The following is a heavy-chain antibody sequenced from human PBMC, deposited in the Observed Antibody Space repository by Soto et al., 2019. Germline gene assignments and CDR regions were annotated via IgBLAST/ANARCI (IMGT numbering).Heavy chain of an antibody. D-gene: IGHD3-16*01. CDR3: AKGSLGDYDYYGMDV. Sequence: QVQLVESGGGVVQPGRSLRLSCAASGFTLSANVMHWVRQAPGKGLEWVAGVSYDGSNEYYADSVKGRFTIYRDNSKNTLFLQMNNVRPEDTALYFCAKGSLGDYDYYGMDVWGEGTTVNVSS. V-gene: IGHV3-30*18. CDR2: VSYDGSNE. CDR1: GFTLSANV. J-gene: IGHJ6*04.